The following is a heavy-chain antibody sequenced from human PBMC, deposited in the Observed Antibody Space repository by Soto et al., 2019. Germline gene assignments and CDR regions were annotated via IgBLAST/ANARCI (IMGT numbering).Heavy chain of an antibody. Sequence: GESLKISCKGSGHSFAGYLITWVREKPRKGLEWMGRIDPSDSQTYYSPSFRGHVTISATKSITTVFLQWSSLRASDTAMYYCARQIYDSDTGPNFQYYFDSWGQGTPVTVSS. CDR1: GHSFAGYL. CDR2: IDPSDSQT. J-gene: IGHJ4*02. D-gene: IGHD3-22*01. CDR3: ARQIYDSDTGPNFQYYFDS. V-gene: IGHV5-10-1*01.